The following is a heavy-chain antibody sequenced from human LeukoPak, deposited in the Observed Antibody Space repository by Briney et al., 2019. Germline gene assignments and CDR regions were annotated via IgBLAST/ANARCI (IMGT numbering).Heavy chain of an antibody. Sequence: ASVTVSCKVSGYTLTELSMHWVRQAPGKGVAWMGGFDPEDGETIYAQKFQGRVTMTEDTSTDTAYMELSSLRSEDTAVYYCATDRHYLGYCSGGSRFSDAFDIWGQGTMVTVSS. CDR2: FDPEDGET. D-gene: IGHD2-15*01. V-gene: IGHV1-24*01. CDR3: ATDRHYLGYCSGGSRFSDAFDI. CDR1: GYTLTELS. J-gene: IGHJ3*02.